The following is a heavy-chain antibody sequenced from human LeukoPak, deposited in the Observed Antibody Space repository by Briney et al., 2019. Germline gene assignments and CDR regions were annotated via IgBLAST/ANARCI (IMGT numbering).Heavy chain of an antibody. Sequence: ASVKVSCKASGYTFTGYYMHWVRQAPGQGLEWMGWINPNSGGTNYAQKFQGRVTMTRDTSISTAYMELSRLRSDDTAVYYCARALRFLEWLSRWDYYYYMDVWGKETTVTVSS. V-gene: IGHV1-2*02. CDR1: GYTFTGYY. J-gene: IGHJ6*03. CDR3: ARALRFLEWLSRWDYYYYMDV. D-gene: IGHD3-3*01. CDR2: INPNSGGT.